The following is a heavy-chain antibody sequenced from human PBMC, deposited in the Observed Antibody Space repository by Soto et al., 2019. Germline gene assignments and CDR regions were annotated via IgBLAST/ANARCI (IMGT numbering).Heavy chain of an antibody. CDR3: ARSNQWLRLGLFDY. J-gene: IGHJ4*02. CDR1: GGSISSYY. CDR2: IYYSGST. V-gene: IGHV4-59*01. D-gene: IGHD5-12*01. Sequence: PSETLSLTCTVSGGSISSYYWSWIRQPPGKGLEWIGYIYYSGSTNYNPSLKSRVTISVDTSKNQFSLKLSSVTAADTAVYYCARSNQWLRLGLFDYWGQGTLVTVSS.